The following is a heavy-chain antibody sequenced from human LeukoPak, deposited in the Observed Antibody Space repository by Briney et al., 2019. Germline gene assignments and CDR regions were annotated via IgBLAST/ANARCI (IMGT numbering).Heavy chain of an antibody. J-gene: IGHJ4*02. CDR1: GFTFSSYA. CDR2: ISGSGGST. D-gene: IGHD3-22*01. V-gene: IGHV3-23*01. Sequence: GGSLRLSCAASGFTFSSYAMSWVRQAPGKGLEWVSAISGSGGSTYYADSVKGRFTISRDNSKNTLYLRMNSLRAEDTAVYYCAKEGDRQYYYDSSGYLDYWGQGTLVTVSS. CDR3: AKEGDRQYYYDSSGYLDY.